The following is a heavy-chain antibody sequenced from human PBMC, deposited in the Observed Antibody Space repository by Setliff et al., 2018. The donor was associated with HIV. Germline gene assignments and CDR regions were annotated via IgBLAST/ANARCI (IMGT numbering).Heavy chain of an antibody. J-gene: IGHJ5*02. Sequence: GGSLRLSCAASGFTFDDYAMHWVRQAPGKGLEWVSGISWNSGSIGYADSVKGRFTISRDNAKNSLYLQMNSLRAEDTAVYYCAKNLLVFIPADNYCFYPWGQGTLVTVSS. CDR2: ISWNSGSI. D-gene: IGHD2-2*01. CDR3: AKNLLVFIPADNYCFYP. V-gene: IGHV3-9*01. CDR1: GFTFDDYA.